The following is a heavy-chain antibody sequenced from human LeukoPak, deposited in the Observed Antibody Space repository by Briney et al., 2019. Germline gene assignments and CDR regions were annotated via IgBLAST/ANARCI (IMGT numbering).Heavy chain of an antibody. D-gene: IGHD2-15*01. CDR2: VSSDGTT. CDR1: GDSVTISY. V-gene: IGHV4-59*08. J-gene: IGHJ4*02. CDR3: ARLDCLVEGCYNH. Sequence: SETLSLTCSVSGDSVTISYWNWIRQPPGKGLEWIGYVSSDGTTNYNPSLRSRLLMSVDTAKNDISLILTSVTGADTAIYYCARLDCLVEGCYNHWGRGTLVTVSS.